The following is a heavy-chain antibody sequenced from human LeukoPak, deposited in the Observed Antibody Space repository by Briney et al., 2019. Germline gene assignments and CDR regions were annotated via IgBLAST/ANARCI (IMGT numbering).Heavy chain of an antibody. CDR1: GGSIRSGSYY. CDR3: ARGHFTYYFDY. Sequence: SETLSLTXTVSGGSIRSGSYYWSWIRQPAGKGLEWIGRIYTSGSTNYNPSLKSRVTISVDTSKNQFSLKLSSVTAADTAVYYCARGHFTYYFDYWGQGTLVTVSS. J-gene: IGHJ4*02. V-gene: IGHV4-61*02. D-gene: IGHD3-3*02. CDR2: IYTSGST.